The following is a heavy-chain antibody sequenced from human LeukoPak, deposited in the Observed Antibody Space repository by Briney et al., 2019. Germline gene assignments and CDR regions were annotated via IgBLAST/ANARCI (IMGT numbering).Heavy chain of an antibody. V-gene: IGHV3-74*01. CDR2: INSDGSIT. CDR3: ARGGQLLAN. D-gene: IGHD6-19*01. J-gene: IGHJ4*02. CDR1: GFTFSSYW. Sequence: PGGSLRLSCAASGFTFSSYWMHWVRQTPGKGLVWVSRINSDGSITTYADSVKGRFTISRDNAKNTLYLQMNSLIAEDTAVYYCARGGQLLANWGQGTLVTVSS.